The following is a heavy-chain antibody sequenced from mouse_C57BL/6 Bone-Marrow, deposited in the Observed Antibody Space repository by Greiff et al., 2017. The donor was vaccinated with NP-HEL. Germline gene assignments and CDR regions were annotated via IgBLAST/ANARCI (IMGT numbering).Heavy chain of an antibody. J-gene: IGHJ2*01. CDR1: GYTFTSYW. Sequence: VQLQQPGAELVMPGASVKLSCKASGYTFTSYWMHWVKQRPGQGLEWIGEIDPSDSYTNYNQKFKGKSTLTVDKSSSTAYMQLSSLTSEDSAVYYCARGLGYYDFDYWGQGTTLTVSS. D-gene: IGHD1-1*02. CDR2: IDPSDSYT. V-gene: IGHV1-69*01. CDR3: ARGLGYYDFDY.